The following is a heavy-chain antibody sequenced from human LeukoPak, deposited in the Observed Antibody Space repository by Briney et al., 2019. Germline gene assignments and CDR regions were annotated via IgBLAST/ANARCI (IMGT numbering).Heavy chain of an antibody. CDR3: ARTYVWGSYRPYYFDY. V-gene: IGHV1-69*01. CDR2: IIPIFGTA. D-gene: IGHD3-16*02. J-gene: IGHJ4*02. CDR1: GGTFSSYA. Sequence: KVSCKASGGTFSSYAISWVRQAPGQGLEWMGGIIPIFGTANYAQKFQGRVTITADESTSTAYMELSSLRSEDTAVYYCARTYVWGSYRPYYFDYWGQGTLVTVS.